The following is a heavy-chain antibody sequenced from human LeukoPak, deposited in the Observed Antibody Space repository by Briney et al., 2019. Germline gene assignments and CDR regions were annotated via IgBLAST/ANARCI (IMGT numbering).Heavy chain of an antibody. CDR2: IRYDGRDT. V-gene: IGHV3-30*02. CDR3: AKDRYSTSSTFTVNPFDY. J-gene: IGHJ4*02. CDR1: GFTLCSYG. Sequence: GGSLRLSCATSGFTLCSYGVNWVRPDPGKGPGWVAFIRYDGRDTYYAASVKGRFTISRNNSQNTLDLQMSILRLEDTAMYYCAKDRYSTSSTFTVNPFDYWGQGILVTVSS. D-gene: IGHD2-2*01.